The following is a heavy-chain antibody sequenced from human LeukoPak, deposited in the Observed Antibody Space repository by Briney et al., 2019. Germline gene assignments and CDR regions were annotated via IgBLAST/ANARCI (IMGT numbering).Heavy chain of an antibody. V-gene: IGHV3-30*04. Sequence: PGGSLRLSCAASGFTFSNYAMHWVRQAPGKGMEWVEIISYDGSNKYYADSVNGRFTISRDNSKNTLFLQLNSLRPEDTAIYYCARSYIVVVPAAMRYWGQGTLVTVSS. CDR3: ARSYIVVVPAAMRY. CDR1: GFTFSNYA. D-gene: IGHD2-2*01. CDR2: ISYDGSNK. J-gene: IGHJ4*02.